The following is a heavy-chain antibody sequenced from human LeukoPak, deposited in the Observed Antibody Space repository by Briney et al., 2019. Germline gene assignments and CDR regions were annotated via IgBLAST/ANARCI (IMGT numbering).Heavy chain of an antibody. Sequence: SETLSLTCTVSGGSISSYYWSWIRQPPGKGLEWIGYIYYSGSTNYNPSLKSRVTISVDTSKNQFSLKLSSVTAADTAAYYCARGLELLGPIFDYWGQGTLVTVSS. CDR1: GGSISSYY. D-gene: IGHD2-2*01. J-gene: IGHJ4*02. CDR2: IYYSGST. CDR3: ARGLELLGPIFDY. V-gene: IGHV4-59*01.